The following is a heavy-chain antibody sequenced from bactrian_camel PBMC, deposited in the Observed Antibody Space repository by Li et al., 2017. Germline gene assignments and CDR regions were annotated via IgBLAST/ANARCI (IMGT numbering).Heavy chain of an antibody. Sequence: VQLVESGGGLVQPGGSLRLSCAASGFTFSTFDMTWVRQAPGKGLEWVSDISWSGDRTSYADSVKGQFTISRDNAKNTVYLQMNSLKPEDTAVYYCNIGNWVGFVFRYWGQGTQVTVS. V-gene: IGHV3S40*01. CDR1: GFTFSTFD. D-gene: IGHD1*01. CDR2: ISWSGDRT. CDR3: NIGNWVGFVFRY. J-gene: IGHJ4*01.